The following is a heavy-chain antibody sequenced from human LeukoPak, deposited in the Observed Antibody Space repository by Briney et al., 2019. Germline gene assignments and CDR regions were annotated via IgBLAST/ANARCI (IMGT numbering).Heavy chain of an antibody. J-gene: IGHJ6*03. Sequence: SVKVSCKASGGTFSSYAISWVRQAPGQGLEWMGGIIPIFGTANYAQKFQGRVTITADKSTSTAYMELSSLRSEDTAVYYCARVLTMVRGVSYYYYYYMDVWGKGTTVTVSS. CDR2: IIPIFGTA. D-gene: IGHD3-10*01. V-gene: IGHV1-69*06. CDR1: GGTFSSYA. CDR3: ARVLTMVRGVSYYYYYYMDV.